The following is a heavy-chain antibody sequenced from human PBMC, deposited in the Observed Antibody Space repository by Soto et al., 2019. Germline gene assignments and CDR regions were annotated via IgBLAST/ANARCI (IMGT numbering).Heavy chain of an antibody. CDR3: ARDSAGYSGYDNFDY. V-gene: IGHV3-48*03. J-gene: IGHJ4*02. CDR2: ISSSGSTI. D-gene: IGHD5-12*01. CDR1: GFTFSSYE. Sequence: GGSLRLSCAASGFTFSSYEMNWVRQAPGKGLEWVSYISSSGSTIYYADSVKGRFTISRDNAKNSLYLQMNSLRAEDTALYYCARDSAGYSGYDNFDYWGQGTLVTVSS.